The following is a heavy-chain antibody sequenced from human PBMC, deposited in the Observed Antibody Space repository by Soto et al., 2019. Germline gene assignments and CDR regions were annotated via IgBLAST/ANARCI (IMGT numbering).Heavy chain of an antibody. Sequence: QVQLQESGPGLVKPSETLSLTCTVSGGSISSYYWSWIRQPPGKGLEWIGYIFYSGSTNYNPSHKSRVTISVDTSKNQFSLKLSSVTAADTAVYYCARRYGSAFDIWGHGTMVTVSS. J-gene: IGHJ3*02. CDR1: GGSISSYY. D-gene: IGHD4-17*01. CDR3: ARRYGSAFDI. V-gene: IGHV4-59*01. CDR2: IFYSGST.